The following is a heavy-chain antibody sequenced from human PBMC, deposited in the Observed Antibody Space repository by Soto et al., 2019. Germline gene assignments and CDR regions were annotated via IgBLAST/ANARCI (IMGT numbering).Heavy chain of an antibody. D-gene: IGHD3-3*01. CDR1: GFTFSNAW. Sequence: GGSLRLSCAASGFTFSNAWMNWVRQAPGKGLEWVGRIKSKTDGGTTDYAAPVKGRFTISRDDSKNTLYLQMNSLKTEDTAVYYCTTGLRFLGWLFPERHYYYGMDVWGQGTTVTVSS. CDR3: TTGLRFLGWLFPERHYYYGMDV. V-gene: IGHV3-15*07. CDR2: IKSKTDGGTT. J-gene: IGHJ6*02.